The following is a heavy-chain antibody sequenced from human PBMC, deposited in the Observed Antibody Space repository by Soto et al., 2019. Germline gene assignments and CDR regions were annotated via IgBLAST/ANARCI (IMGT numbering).Heavy chain of an antibody. J-gene: IGHJ4*02. V-gene: IGHV3-23*01. CDR2: ISGSGGST. CDR3: AKKPQPGILTGYPLDY. CDR1: VFTFSSYA. Sequence: GSLRLSCAASVFTFSSYAMSWVRQAPGKGLEWVSAISGSGGSTYYADSVKGRFTISRDNSKNTLYLQMNSLRAEDTAVYYCAKKPQPGILTGYPLDYWGQGTLVTVSS. D-gene: IGHD3-9*01.